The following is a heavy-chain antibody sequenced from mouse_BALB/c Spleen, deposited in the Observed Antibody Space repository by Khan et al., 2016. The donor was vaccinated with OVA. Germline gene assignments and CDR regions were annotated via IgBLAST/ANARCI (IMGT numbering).Heavy chain of an antibody. D-gene: IGHD2-9*01. CDR1: GYAFTNYL. V-gene: IGHV1-54*01. Sequence: VQLQQSGAELVRPGTSVKVSCKASGYAFTNYLIEWIKQRPGQGLEWIGVIIPGSGGTNYNEKFKGKATLTADKSSSTAYMQLRSLTSDDSAVLFCGRKDKAYYGYDYTVDYWGQGTSVTVSA. J-gene: IGHJ4*01. CDR2: IIPGSGGT. CDR3: GRKDKAYYGYDYTVDY.